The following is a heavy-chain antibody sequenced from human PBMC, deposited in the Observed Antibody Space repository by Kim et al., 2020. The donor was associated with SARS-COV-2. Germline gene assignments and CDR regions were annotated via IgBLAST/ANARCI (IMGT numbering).Heavy chain of an antibody. CDR3: ARTVMWYYFDY. J-gene: IGHJ4*02. CDR2: IYYTGST. Sequence: SETLSLTCTVSGGSINSDDYYWSWIRQPPGKDLEWIGYIYYTGSTYYSPSLKSRHTISKDTSKNQFSLKLTSVTAADTAVYYCARTVMWYYFDYWGQGSLATVSS. D-gene: IGHD3-16*01. V-gene: IGHV4-30-4*01. CDR1: GGSINSDDYY.